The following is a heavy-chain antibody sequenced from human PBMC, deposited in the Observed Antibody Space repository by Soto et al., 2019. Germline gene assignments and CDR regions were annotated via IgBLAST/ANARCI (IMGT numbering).Heavy chain of an antibody. CDR1: GYTFTSYY. Sequence: GASVKVSCKASGYTFTSYYMHWVRQAPGQGLEWMGIINPSGGSTSYAQKFQGRVTMTRDTSTSTVYMELSSLRSEDTAVYYCARFHKEILERSTPLSYYYYYGMDVWGQGTTVTVSS. CDR2: INPSGGST. D-gene: IGHD3-3*01. V-gene: IGHV1-46*01. J-gene: IGHJ6*02. CDR3: ARFHKEILERSTPLSYYYYYGMDV.